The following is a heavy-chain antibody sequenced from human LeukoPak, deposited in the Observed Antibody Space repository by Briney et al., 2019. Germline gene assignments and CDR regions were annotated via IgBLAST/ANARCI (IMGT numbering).Heavy chain of an antibody. J-gene: IGHJ4*02. CDR1: GFTFDDYA. D-gene: IGHD6-13*01. CDR3: AKDSHKNGYSSSWIYYFDY. V-gene: IGHV3-43D*03. CDR2: ISWDGGST. Sequence: SGGSLRLSCAASGFTFDDYAMHWVRQAPGKGLEWVSLISWDGGSTYYADSVKGRFTISRDNSKNSLYLQMNSLRAEDTALYYCAKDSHKNGYSSSWIYYFDYWGQGTLVTVSS.